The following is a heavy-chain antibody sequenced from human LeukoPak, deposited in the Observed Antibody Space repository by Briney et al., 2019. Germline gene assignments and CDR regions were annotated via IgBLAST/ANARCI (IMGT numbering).Heavy chain of an antibody. J-gene: IGHJ4*02. Sequence: GGSLRLSCAASGFTFSSYGMHWVRQAPGKGLEWVAVISYDGSNKYYADSVEGRFTISRDNAKSTLYLQLNSLRVEDTAVYYCARDMLRGTGGSFDQWGQGTLVTVSS. CDR2: ISYDGSNK. CDR3: ARDMLRGTGGSFDQ. D-gene: IGHD3-10*01. CDR1: GFTFSSYG. V-gene: IGHV3-30*03.